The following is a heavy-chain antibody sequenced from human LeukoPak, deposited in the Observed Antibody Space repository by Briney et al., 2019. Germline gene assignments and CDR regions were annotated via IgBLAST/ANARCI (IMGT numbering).Heavy chain of an antibody. J-gene: IGHJ4*02. V-gene: IGHV4-39*07. CDR2: IYYSGST. Sequence: SETLSLTCTVSGGSISSSSYYWGWIRQPPGKGLEWIGSIYYSGSTYYNPSLKSRVTISVDTSKNQFSLKLSSVTAADTAVYYCATDPNYYGSGSLDYWGQGTLVTVSS. CDR3: ATDPNYYGSGSLDY. D-gene: IGHD3-10*01. CDR1: GGSISSSSYY.